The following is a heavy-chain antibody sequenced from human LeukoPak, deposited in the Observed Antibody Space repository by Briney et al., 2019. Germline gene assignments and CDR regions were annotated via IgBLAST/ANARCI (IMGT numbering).Heavy chain of an antibody. CDR2: INPNSGGT. V-gene: IGHV1-2*02. J-gene: IGHJ4*02. CDR1: GYTFTGYY. CDR3: AVRDELRFLEWLNFDY. D-gene: IGHD3-3*01. Sequence: ASVKVSCKASGYTFTGYYMHWVRQAPGQGLEWMGWINPNSGGTNYAQKFQGRVTMTRDTSISTAYMELSRLRSDDTAVYYCAVRDELRFLEWLNFDYWGQGTLVTVSS.